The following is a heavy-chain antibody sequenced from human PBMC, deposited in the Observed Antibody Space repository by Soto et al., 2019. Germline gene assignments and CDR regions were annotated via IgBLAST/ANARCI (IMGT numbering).Heavy chain of an antibody. CDR3: AKDVGYGTFGFDY. CDR1: GFTFSSYA. V-gene: IGHV3-23*01. D-gene: IGHD1-1*01. J-gene: IGHJ4*02. Sequence: PGGSLRLSCAASGFTFSSYAMSWVRQAPGKGLEWVSAISGSGGSTYYADSVKGRFTISRDNSNSTLYLQMNDLRVEDTAVYYCAKDVGYGTFGFDYWGQGTLVTVSS. CDR2: ISGSGGST.